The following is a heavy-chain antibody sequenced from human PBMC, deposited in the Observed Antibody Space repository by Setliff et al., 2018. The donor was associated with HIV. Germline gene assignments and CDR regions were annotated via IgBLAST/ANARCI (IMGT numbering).Heavy chain of an antibody. CDR2: IIPKSGGT. CDR3: AREVYYDSSPGGHDAFDI. J-gene: IGHJ3*02. V-gene: IGHV1-2*02. Sequence: ASVMVSCKASGYTFTDNYIHWVRQAPGQGLEWMGWIIPKSGGTNYAQRFQVRVTMTRDTSISTAYMELSRLRSDDTAVYYCAREVYYDSSPGGHDAFDIWGQGTMVTVS. CDR1: GYTFTDNY. D-gene: IGHD3-22*01.